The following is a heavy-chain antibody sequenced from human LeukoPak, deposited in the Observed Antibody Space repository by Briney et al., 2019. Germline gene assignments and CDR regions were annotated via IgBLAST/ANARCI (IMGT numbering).Heavy chain of an antibody. CDR2: IYYSGST. CDR1: GGSISSSSYY. CDR3: ARLEGSWIQPFGGI. D-gene: IGHD5-18*01. V-gene: IGHV4-39*01. J-gene: IGHJ3*02. Sequence: PSETLSLTCTVSGGSISSSSYYWGWIRQPPGKGLEWIGSIYYSGSTYYNPSLKSRVTISVDTSKNQFSLKLSSVTAADTAVYYCARLEGSWIQPFGGIWGQGTMVTVSS.